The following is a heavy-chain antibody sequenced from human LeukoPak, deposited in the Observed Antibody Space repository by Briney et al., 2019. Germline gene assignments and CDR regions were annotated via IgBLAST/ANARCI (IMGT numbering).Heavy chain of an antibody. CDR1: GFTFSSYE. V-gene: IGHV3-48*03. CDR2: ISSSGSTI. D-gene: IGHD3-22*01. Sequence: GGSLRLSCAASGFTFSSYEMNWVRQAPGKGLEWVSYISSSGSTIYYADSVKGRFTISRDNAKNSLYLQMNSLRAEDTAVYYCARGSPPNMIVVVITLVGNAFDIWGQGTMVTVSS. CDR3: ARGSPPNMIVVVITLVGNAFDI. J-gene: IGHJ3*02.